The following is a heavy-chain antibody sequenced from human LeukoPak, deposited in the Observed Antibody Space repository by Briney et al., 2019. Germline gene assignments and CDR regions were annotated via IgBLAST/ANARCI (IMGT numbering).Heavy chain of an antibody. D-gene: IGHD6-13*01. CDR1: GGSISSGSYY. J-gene: IGHJ5*02. V-gene: IGHV4-61*02. CDR2: IYTSGST. CDR3: ARGSSSWYDWFDP. Sequence: SQTLSLTCTVSGGSISSGSYYWSWIRQLAGKGLEWIGRIYTSGSTNYNPSLKSRVTISVDTSKNQFSLKLSSVTAADTAVYYCARGSSSWYDWFDPWGQGTLVTVSS.